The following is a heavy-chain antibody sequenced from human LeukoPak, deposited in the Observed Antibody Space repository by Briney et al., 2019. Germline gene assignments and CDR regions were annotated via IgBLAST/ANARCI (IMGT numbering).Heavy chain of an antibody. D-gene: IGHD3-10*01. CDR2: IYYSGST. J-gene: IGHJ5*02. V-gene: IGHV4-59*08. CDR3: ARQPLGSGSYSYEA. CDR1: GGSISSYY. Sequence: SETLSLTCTVSGGSISSYYWSWIRQPPGKGLEWIGYIYYSGSTNYNPSLKSRVTISVDTSKNQFSLKLSSVTAADTAVYYCARQPLGSGSYSYEAWGQGTLVTVSP.